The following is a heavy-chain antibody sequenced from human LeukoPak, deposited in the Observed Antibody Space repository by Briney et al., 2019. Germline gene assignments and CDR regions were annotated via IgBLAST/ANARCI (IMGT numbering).Heavy chain of an antibody. CDR3: ARQGSRIWYRKRWFDP. J-gene: IGHJ5*02. CDR1: GYSFTSYW. Sequence: GESLKISCKGSGYSFTSYWIGWVRQMPGKGLEWMGIIYPGDSDTRYSPSFQGQVTISADKSISTAYLQWSSLKASDTAMYYCARQGSRIWYRKRWFDPWGQGTLVTVST. V-gene: IGHV5-51*01. CDR2: IYPGDSDT. D-gene: IGHD6-13*01.